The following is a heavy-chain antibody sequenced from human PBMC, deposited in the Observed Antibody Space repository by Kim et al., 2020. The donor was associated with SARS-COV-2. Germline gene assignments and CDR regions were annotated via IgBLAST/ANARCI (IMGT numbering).Heavy chain of an antibody. CDR1: GGTFSSYA. J-gene: IGHJ6*02. V-gene: IGHV1-69*13. CDR2: IIPIFGTA. Sequence: SVKVSCKASGGTFSSYAISWVRQAPGQGLEWMGGIIPIFGTANYAQKFQGRVTITADESTSTAYMELSSLRSEDTAVYYCARAGTYYYDSSGYRGLGYYYGMDVWGQGTTVTVSS. D-gene: IGHD3-22*01. CDR3: ARAGTYYYDSSGYRGLGYYYGMDV.